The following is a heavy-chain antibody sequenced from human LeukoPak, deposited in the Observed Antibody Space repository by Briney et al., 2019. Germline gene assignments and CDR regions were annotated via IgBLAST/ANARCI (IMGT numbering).Heavy chain of an antibody. V-gene: IGHV1-69*13. J-gene: IGHJ5*02. CDR3: ARMYYYDSSGYYAPRGFDP. D-gene: IGHD3-22*01. CDR2: IIPIFGTA. Sequence: SVKVSCKVSGYTLTELSMHWARQAPGQGLEWMGGIIPIFGTANYAQKFQGRVTITADESTSTAYMELSSLRSEDTAVYYCARMYYYDSSGYYAPRGFDPWGQGTLVTVSS. CDR1: GYTLTELS.